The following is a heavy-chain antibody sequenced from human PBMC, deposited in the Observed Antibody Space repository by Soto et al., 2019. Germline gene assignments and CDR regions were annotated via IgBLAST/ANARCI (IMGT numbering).Heavy chain of an antibody. CDR3: AKDPTRGYYDFWSGYYYFDY. CDR2: ISGSGGST. J-gene: IGHJ4*02. D-gene: IGHD3-3*01. CDR1: GFTFSSYA. Sequence: GGSLRLSCAASGFTFSSYAMSWVRQAPGKGLEWVSAISGSGGSTYYADSVKGRFTISRDNSKNTLYLQMNSLRAEDTAVYYCAKDPTRGYYDFWSGYYYFDYWGQGTLVTVSS. V-gene: IGHV3-23*01.